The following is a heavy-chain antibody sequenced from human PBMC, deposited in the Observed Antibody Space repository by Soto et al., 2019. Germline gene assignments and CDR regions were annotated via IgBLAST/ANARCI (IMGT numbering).Heavy chain of an antibody. Sequence: GGSLRLSCAASGFTFSSYWMSWVRQAPGKGLEWVANIKQDGSEKYYVDSVKGRFTISRDNAKNSLYLQMNSLRAEDTAVYYCARIAAAVELYYYYYMDVWGKGTTVTVSS. CDR1: GFTFSSYW. V-gene: IGHV3-7*01. D-gene: IGHD6-13*01. J-gene: IGHJ6*03. CDR3: ARIAAAVELYYYYYMDV. CDR2: IKQDGSEK.